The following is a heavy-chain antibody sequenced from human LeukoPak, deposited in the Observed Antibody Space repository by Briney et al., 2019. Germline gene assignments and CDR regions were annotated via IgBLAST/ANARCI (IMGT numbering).Heavy chain of an antibody. J-gene: IGHJ4*02. D-gene: IGHD3-22*01. Sequence: SETLSLTCTVSGGSIGSYYWSWIRQPAGKGLEWIGRIYTSGSTNYNPSLKSRVTMSVDTSKNQFSLKLSSVTAADTAVYYCARDQRVHYYDSSGYYFDYWGQGTLVTVSS. CDR3: ARDQRVHYYDSSGYYFDY. V-gene: IGHV4-4*07. CDR2: IYTSGST. CDR1: GGSIGSYY.